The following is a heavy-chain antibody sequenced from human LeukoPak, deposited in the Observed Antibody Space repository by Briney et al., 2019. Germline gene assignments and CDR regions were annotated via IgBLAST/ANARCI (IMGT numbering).Heavy chain of an antibody. J-gene: IGHJ4*02. CDR3: AKGGGIAAAGTLLDY. V-gene: IGHV3-23*01. CDR2: ISGSGGST. CDR1: GFTFSTYA. Sequence: GGSLRLSCAASGFTFSTYAMSWVRQAPGKGLEWVSVISGSGGSTYYADSVKGRFTISRDSSKDTLYLQMNSLRAEDTAVYYCAKGGGIAAAGTLLDYWGQGTLVTVSS. D-gene: IGHD6-13*01.